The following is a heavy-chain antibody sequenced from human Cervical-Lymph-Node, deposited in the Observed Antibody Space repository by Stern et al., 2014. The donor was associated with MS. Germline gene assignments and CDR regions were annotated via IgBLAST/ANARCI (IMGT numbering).Heavy chain of an antibody. D-gene: IGHD6-13*01. CDR2: IYYTGRT. J-gene: IGHJ5*02. V-gene: IGHV4-59*01. CDR1: GGSIINYY. Sequence: QLQLQESGPGLVKPSETLSLTCTVSGGSIINYYWSWIRQTPGKGLEWIGYIYYTGRTTYNPSLKSRVTISVDTSKNQLSLMLRSLTAADTAVYYCARDSSDTWYGPIDAWGQGTQVIVSS. CDR3: ARDSSDTWYGPIDA.